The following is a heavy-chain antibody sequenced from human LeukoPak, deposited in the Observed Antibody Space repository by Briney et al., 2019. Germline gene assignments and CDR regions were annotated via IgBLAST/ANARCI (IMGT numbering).Heavy chain of an antibody. CDR1: GFTFSSYW. J-gene: IGHJ4*02. V-gene: IGHV3-7*01. D-gene: IGHD1-26*01. CDR2: IKQDGSEK. CDR3: ATHTWEHGDY. Sequence: HPGGSLRLSCAASGFTFSSYWTTWVRQAPGKGLEWVANIKQDGSEKYYVDSVKGRFTISRDNAENSLYLQMNSLRAEDTAVYYCATHTWEHGDYWGQGTLVTVSS.